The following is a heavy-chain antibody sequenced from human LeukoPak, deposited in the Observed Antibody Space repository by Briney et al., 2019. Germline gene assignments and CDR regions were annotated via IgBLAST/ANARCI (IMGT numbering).Heavy chain of an antibody. CDR2: IDPSDSYT. CDR1: GSSFTSYW. J-gene: IGHJ4*02. V-gene: IGHV5-10-1*01. Sequence: GASLMISCEGSGSSFTSYWISWGRQLPGKGLEWMGRIDPSDSYTNYSPSFQGHVTISADKSISTAYLQWSSLKASDTAMYYCARIGPAVATISSDYWGQGTLVTVSS. CDR3: ARIGPAVATISSDY. D-gene: IGHD5-12*01.